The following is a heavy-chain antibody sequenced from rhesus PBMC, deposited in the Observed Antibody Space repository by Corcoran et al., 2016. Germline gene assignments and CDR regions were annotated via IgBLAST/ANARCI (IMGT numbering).Heavy chain of an antibody. CDR2: ISGSSGST. CDR3: ARRGSYSGIDD. CDR1: GYPISSGYN. Sequence: QVQLQESGPGLVKPSETLSLTCAVSGYPISSGYNWGWSRQLPGKGLEYIGYISGSSGSTYYNPSLNSRVTHSKDTSKNQFSLKLSSVTAADTAVYYCARRGSYSGIDDWGQGVLVTVSS. D-gene: IGHD3-16*01. V-gene: IGHV4-99*01. J-gene: IGHJ4*01.